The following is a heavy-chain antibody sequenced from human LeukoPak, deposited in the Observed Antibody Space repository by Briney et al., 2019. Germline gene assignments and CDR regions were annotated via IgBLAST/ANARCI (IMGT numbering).Heavy chain of an antibody. D-gene: IGHD2-21*01. V-gene: IGHV3-23*03. Sequence: GGTLRLSCAASGFTFSSYGMSWVRQAPGKGLEWVSVIYSGGTTYYVDSVRGRFTISRDNSKNTLYLQMNSLRAEDTAVYYCARDSRYCGGDCFDPWGQGTLVTVSS. CDR2: IYSGGTT. CDR1: GFTFSSYG. J-gene: IGHJ5*02. CDR3: ARDSRYCGGDCFDP.